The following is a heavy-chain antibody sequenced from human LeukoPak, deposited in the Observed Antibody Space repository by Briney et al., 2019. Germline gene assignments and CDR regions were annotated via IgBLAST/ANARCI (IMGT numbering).Heavy chain of an antibody. Sequence: PSETLSLTCAVYGGSFSGYYWSWIRQPPGKGLEWIGEINHSGSTNYNPSLKSRVTISVDTSKNQFSLKLSSVTAADTAVYYCAHWSIGNDYYYGMDVWGQGTTVTVSS. CDR1: GGSFSGYY. V-gene: IGHV4-34*01. D-gene: IGHD1-1*01. J-gene: IGHJ6*02. CDR3: AHWSIGNDYYYGMDV. CDR2: INHSGST.